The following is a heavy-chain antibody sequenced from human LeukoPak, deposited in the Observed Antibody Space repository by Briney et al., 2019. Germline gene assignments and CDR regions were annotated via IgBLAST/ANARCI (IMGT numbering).Heavy chain of an antibody. CDR2: INSDGSGT. CDR3: ARDGSVAGPDY. J-gene: IGHJ4*02. CDR1: GFTFSSYW. V-gene: IGHV3-74*01. Sequence: GGSLRLSCAASGFTFSSYWMHWVRQAPGKGLVWVSRINSDGSGTSYADSVKGRFTISRDNAKNTLYLQMNSLRAEDTAVYYCARDGSVAGPDYWGQGTLVTVSS. D-gene: IGHD6-19*01.